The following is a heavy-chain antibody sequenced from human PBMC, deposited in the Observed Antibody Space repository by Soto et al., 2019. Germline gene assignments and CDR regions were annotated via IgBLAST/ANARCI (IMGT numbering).Heavy chain of an antibody. Sequence: TSETLSLTCAVSGGSISSSNWWSWVRQPPGKGLEWIGEIYHSGSTNYNPSLKSRVTISVDKSKNQFSLKLSSVTAADTAVYYCARVCSGGSCYSEWGQGTLVTVSS. D-gene: IGHD2-15*01. CDR3: ARVCSGGSCYSE. CDR2: IYHSGST. J-gene: IGHJ4*02. V-gene: IGHV4-4*02. CDR1: GGSISSSNW.